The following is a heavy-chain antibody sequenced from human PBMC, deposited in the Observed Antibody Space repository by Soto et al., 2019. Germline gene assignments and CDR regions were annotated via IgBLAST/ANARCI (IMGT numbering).Heavy chain of an antibody. D-gene: IGHD3-3*01. J-gene: IGHJ5*02. CDR2: IYFRGST. Sequence: SETLSLTCTVSGGSISSYYWSWIRQPPGKGLEWIGYIYFRGSTNYNPSLKSRVTISVDTSKNQFSLKLSSGTAADTAVYYCARQRSGYYRNNWFDPWGQGILVTVSS. CDR3: ARQRSGYYRNNWFDP. CDR1: GGSISSYY. V-gene: IGHV4-59*08.